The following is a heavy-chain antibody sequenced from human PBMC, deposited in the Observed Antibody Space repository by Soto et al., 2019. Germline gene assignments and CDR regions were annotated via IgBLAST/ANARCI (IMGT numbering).Heavy chain of an antibody. CDR3: ARDPFGSGYNRPLDY. D-gene: IGHD3-22*01. CDR2: INPNSGGT. Sequence: ASVKVSCKASGYIFTDYYMHWVRQAPGQELGWMGRINPNSGGTNYAQKFQGRVTMTRDKSISTAYTELSSLRSEDTAVYYCARDPFGSGYNRPLDYWGQGTLVTVSS. V-gene: IGHV1-2*06. CDR1: GYIFTDYY. J-gene: IGHJ4*02.